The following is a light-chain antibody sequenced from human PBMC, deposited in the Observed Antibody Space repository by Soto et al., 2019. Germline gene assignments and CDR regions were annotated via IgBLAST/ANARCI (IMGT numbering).Light chain of an antibody. CDR1: QGISSY. CDR2: AAS. CDR3: QQLVSYPLT. J-gene: IGKJ3*01. V-gene: IGKV1-9*01. Sequence: IQLTQSPSSLSASVGDRVTITCRASQGISSYLTWFQQKPGKAPKLLIYAASTLQSGVPSRFSGSGSGTDFTLTISSLQPEDFSTDYCQQLVSYPLTFGPGTKVDIK.